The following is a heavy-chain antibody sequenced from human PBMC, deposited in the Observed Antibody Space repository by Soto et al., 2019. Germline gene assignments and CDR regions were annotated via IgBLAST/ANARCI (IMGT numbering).Heavy chain of an antibody. CDR2: IYWDDAK. V-gene: IGHV2-5*02. Sequence: QITLKESGPTLVKPTQTLTLTCNFSGFSLSTRGVGVGWIRQPPGKALEWLTLIYWDDAKEYSPSLRSRITTPNDNPKNHVVLTMTDMAPVDTATYYCAHKGGGDRILDYWGQGTLVTVSS. CDR1: GFSLSTRGVG. D-gene: IGHD3-16*01. J-gene: IGHJ4*02. CDR3: AHKGGGDRILDY.